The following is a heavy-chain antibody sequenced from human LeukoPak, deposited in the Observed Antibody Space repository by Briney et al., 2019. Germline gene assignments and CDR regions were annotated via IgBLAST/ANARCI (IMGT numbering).Heavy chain of an antibody. CDR2: INHSGST. CDR1: GGSFSGYY. J-gene: IGHJ6*02. CDR3: ASFQQLVPRVCGMDV. Sequence: SETLSLTCAVYGGSFSGYYWSWIRQPPGKGLEWIGEINHSGSTNYNPSLKSRVTISVDTSKNQFSLKLSSVTAADTAVYYCASFQQLVPRVCGMDVWGQGTTVTVSS. V-gene: IGHV4-34*01. D-gene: IGHD6-13*01.